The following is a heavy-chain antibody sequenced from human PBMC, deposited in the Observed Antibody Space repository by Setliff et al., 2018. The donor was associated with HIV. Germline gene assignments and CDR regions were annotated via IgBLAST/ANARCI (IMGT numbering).Heavy chain of an antibody. Sequence: SETLSLTCTVSGGSIDSFSYYWGWIRQTPGKELEWIGNIYHSGSTNYNPSLKSRVTMSLDTSKNHFSLRLSFVTAADTAVYYCARDESQVEVHRGYSYGSFDYWGQGTLVTVS. V-gene: IGHV4-39*07. D-gene: IGHD5-18*01. J-gene: IGHJ4*02. CDR2: IYHSGST. CDR1: GGSIDSFSYY. CDR3: ARDESQVEVHRGYSYGSFDY.